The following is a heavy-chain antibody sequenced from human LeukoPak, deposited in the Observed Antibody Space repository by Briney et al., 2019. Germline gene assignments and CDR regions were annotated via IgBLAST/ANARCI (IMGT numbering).Heavy chain of an antibody. V-gene: IGHV3-33*06. D-gene: IGHD1-26*01. Sequence: QSGGSLRLSCAASGFTFSDYYMSWIRQAPGKGLEWVAVIWSDGTHKYYSDSVKGRFTISRDNSKNTLYLEMNSLRVEDTAVYYCAKSNSESQTTVGNWGQGTLVTVSS. J-gene: IGHJ4*02. CDR2: IWSDGTHK. CDR1: GFTFSDYY. CDR3: AKSNSESQTTVGN.